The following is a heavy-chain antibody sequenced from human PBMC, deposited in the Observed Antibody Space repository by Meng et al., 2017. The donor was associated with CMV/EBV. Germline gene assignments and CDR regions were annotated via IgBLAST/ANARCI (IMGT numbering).Heavy chain of an antibody. D-gene: IGHD2-2*01. J-gene: IGHJ6*02. CDR3: ARDGLECSSTSCDYYYYYGMDV. CDR1: GFTFSSYS. V-gene: IGHV3-21*01. CDR2: ISSSSYI. Sequence: GESLKISCAASGFTFSSYSMNWVRQAPRKGLEWVSSISSSSYIYYADSVKGRFTISRDNAKNSLYLQMNSLRAEDTAVYYCARDGLECSSTSCDYYYYYGMDVWGQGTTVTVSS.